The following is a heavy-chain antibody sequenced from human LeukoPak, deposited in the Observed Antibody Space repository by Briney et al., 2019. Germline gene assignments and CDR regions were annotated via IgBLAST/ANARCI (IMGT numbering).Heavy chain of an antibody. D-gene: IGHD2-15*01. CDR2: IYTSGNT. CDR1: GGSFSTYY. J-gene: IGHJ1*01. Sequence: NPSETLSLTCTVSGGSFSTYYWSWIRQPAGKGLEWIGRIYTSGNTHYNPSLKSRVTISVDTSKNQFSLKLSSVTAADTAVYYCARRLLGYCSGGSCYSGYFQHWGQGTLVTVSS. CDR3: ARRLLGYCSGGSCYSGYFQH. V-gene: IGHV4-4*07.